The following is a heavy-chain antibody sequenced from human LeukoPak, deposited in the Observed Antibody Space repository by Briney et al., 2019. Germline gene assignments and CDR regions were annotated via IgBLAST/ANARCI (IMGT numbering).Heavy chain of an antibody. Sequence: SETLSLTCTVSGGSISSGGYYWSWIRQPPGKGLEWIGYIYHSGSTYYNPSLKSRVTISVDRSKSQFSLKLSSVTAADTAVYYCARENSYDILTGSRYYFDYWGQGTLITVSS. D-gene: IGHD3-9*01. J-gene: IGHJ4*02. CDR2: IYHSGST. CDR1: GGSISSGGYY. CDR3: ARENSYDILTGSRYYFDY. V-gene: IGHV4-30-2*01.